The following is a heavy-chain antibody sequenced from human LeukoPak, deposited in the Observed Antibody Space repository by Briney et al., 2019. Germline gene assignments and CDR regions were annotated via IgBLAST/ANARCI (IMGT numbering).Heavy chain of an antibody. CDR1: GFTFSSYS. D-gene: IGHD3-10*01. CDR3: AKHYYGSGRTNYYFDY. V-gene: IGHV3-21*04. Sequence: GGSLRLSCAASGFTFSSYSMNWVRQAPGKGLEWVSSISSSSSYIYYADSVKGRFTISRDNSKNTLYLQMNSLRAEDTAVYNCAKHYYGSGRTNYYFDYWGQGTLVTVSS. J-gene: IGHJ4*02. CDR2: ISSSSSYI.